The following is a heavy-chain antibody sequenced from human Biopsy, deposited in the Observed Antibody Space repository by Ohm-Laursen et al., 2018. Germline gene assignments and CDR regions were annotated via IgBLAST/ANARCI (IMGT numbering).Heavy chain of an antibody. V-gene: IGHV4-4*07. D-gene: IGHD5/OR15-5a*01. Sequence: SDTLSLTCTVSGASMSGSYWTWIRQAAGEGLEWIGRVYTSGSTNYNPSLESRVTMSIDTSKNQFSLKLISVTAADTALYYCARRLVYRVFDSWAKGTLVTVSS. CDR2: VYTSGST. J-gene: IGHJ4*02. CDR3: ARRLVYRVFDS. CDR1: GASMSGSY.